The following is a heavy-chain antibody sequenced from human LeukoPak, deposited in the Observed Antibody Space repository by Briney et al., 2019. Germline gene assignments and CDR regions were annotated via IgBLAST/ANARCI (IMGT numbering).Heavy chain of an antibody. J-gene: IGHJ4*02. CDR2: INPDSGGT. CDR3: ARGLVVVTAPRLD. D-gene: IGHD2-21*02. V-gene: IGHV1-2*02. Sequence: GASVKVSCKASGYTFTGFHMHWVRQAPGQGLEWVGWINPDSGGTNYAQKFQGRVTMTRDTSISTAYMELSRPSSDDTAVYYCARGLVVVTAPRLDWGQGTLVIVSS. CDR1: GYTFTGFH.